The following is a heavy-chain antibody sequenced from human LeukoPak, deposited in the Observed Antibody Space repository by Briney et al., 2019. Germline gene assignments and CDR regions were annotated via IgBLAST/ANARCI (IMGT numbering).Heavy chain of an antibody. CDR3: ARDAFGVDKSPF. CDR2: TNSDGSST. J-gene: IGHJ4*02. D-gene: IGHD3-3*01. Sequence: GGSLRLSCAASGFTFSNYWMHWVRQAPGKGLVWVSRTNSDGSSTSYADSVKGRFTISRDNAKNTLYLQMNSLRAEDTAVYYCARDAFGVDKSPFWGQGTLVTVSS. V-gene: IGHV3-74*01. CDR1: GFTFSNYW.